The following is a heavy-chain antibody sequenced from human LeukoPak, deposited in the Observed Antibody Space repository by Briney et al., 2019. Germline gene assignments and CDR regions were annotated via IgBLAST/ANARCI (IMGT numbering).Heavy chain of an antibody. CDR2: ISWNSGSI. CDR1: GFTFDDYA. D-gene: IGHD4-17*01. J-gene: IGHJ4*02. V-gene: IGHV3-9*01. CDR3: AKALDYGDYDIGGY. Sequence: GGSLRLSCAASGFTFDDYAMHWVRQAPGKGLEWVSGISWNSGSIGYADSVKGRFTISRDNAKNPLYLQMNSLRAEDTALYYCAKALDYGDYDIGGYWGQGTLVTVSS.